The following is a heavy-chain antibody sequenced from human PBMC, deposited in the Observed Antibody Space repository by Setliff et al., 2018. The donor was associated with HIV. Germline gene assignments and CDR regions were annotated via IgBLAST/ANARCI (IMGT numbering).Heavy chain of an antibody. J-gene: IGHJ3*02. V-gene: IGHV4-39*07. CDR3: ARALPLEWSHDGFDI. Sequence: SETLSLTCTVSGGSISSSSYYWGWIRQPPGKGLERIGSINYSGSTYYNPSLKSRVTISVDTSKNQFSLKLRSVTAADTAVYYCARALPLEWSHDGFDIWGQGTMVTVSS. CDR2: INYSGST. D-gene: IGHD3-3*01. CDR1: GGSISSSSYY.